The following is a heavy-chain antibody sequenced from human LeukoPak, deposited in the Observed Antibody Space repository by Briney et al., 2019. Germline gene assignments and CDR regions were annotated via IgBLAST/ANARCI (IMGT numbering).Heavy chain of an antibody. Sequence: GGSLRLSCAASGFTFSSYSMNWVRQAPGKGLEWVSSISSSSSYIYYADSVKGRFTISRDNAKNSLSLQMNSLRAEDTAVYYCARRNHGDYGEEYWGQGTLVTVSS. CDR3: ARRNHGDYGEEY. CDR2: ISSSSSYI. V-gene: IGHV3-21*06. CDR1: GFTFSSYS. D-gene: IGHD4-17*01. J-gene: IGHJ4*02.